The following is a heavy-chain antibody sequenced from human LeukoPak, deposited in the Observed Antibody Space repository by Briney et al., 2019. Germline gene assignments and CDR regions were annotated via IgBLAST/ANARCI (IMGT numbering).Heavy chain of an antibody. V-gene: IGHV4-59*01. CDR3: GGVNWDVITN. CDR2: IYYSGST. Sequence: PSETLSLTCTVSGGSISSYHWSWIRQPPGKGLEWIGYIYYSGSTNYNPSLKSRVTMSVDTSKNQFSLRLSSVTAADTAVYYCGGVNWDVITNWGQGTLVTVSS. J-gene: IGHJ4*02. D-gene: IGHD3-22*01. CDR1: GGSISSYH.